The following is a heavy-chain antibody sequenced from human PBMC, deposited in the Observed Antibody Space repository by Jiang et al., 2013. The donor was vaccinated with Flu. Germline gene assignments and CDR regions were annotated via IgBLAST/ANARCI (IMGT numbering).Heavy chain of an antibody. CDR2: IYHSGNT. J-gene: IGHJ4*02. Sequence: KGLEWIGSIYHSGNTYYNPSLKSRVTISVDTSKSQFSLKLTSVTAADSAVYYCARTEYSRSPYDYWGQGTLVTVSS. D-gene: IGHD6-6*01. CDR3: ARTEYSRSPYDY. V-gene: IGHV4-38-2*01.